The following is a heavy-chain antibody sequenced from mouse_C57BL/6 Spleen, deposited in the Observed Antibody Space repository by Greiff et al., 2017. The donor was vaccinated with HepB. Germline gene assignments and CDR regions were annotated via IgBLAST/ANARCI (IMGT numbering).Heavy chain of an antibody. J-gene: IGHJ4*01. Sequence: QVQLQQPGAELVMPGASVKLSCKASGYTFTSYWMHWVKQRPGQGLEWIGEIDPSDSYTNYNQKFKGKSTLTVDKSSSTAYMQLSSLTSEDSAVYYWARGEDEGAYYARDYWGQGTSVTVSS. CDR3: ARGEDEGAYYARDY. CDR2: IDPSDSYT. V-gene: IGHV1-69*01. CDR1: GYTFTSYW.